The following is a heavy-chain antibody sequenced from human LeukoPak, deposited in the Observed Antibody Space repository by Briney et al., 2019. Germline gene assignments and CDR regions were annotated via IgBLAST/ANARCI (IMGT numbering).Heavy chain of an antibody. Sequence: ASVKVSCKVSGYTLTELSMHWVRQAPGKGLEWMGGFDPEDGETIYAQKFQGRVTMTEDTSTDTAYMELSSLRSEDTAVHYCARGVQYYDFWSGFHAFDIWGQGTMVTVSS. V-gene: IGHV1-24*01. CDR2: FDPEDGET. D-gene: IGHD3-3*01. CDR1: GYTLTELS. CDR3: ARGVQYYDFWSGFHAFDI. J-gene: IGHJ3*02.